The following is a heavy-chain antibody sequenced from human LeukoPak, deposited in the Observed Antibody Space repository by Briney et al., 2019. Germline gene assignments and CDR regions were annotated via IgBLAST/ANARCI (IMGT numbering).Heavy chain of an antibody. CDR2: ISSSGSGGNT. CDR1: GVTLSSYA. D-gene: IGHD5-12*01. Sequence: GGSLRLSCAASGVTLSSYAMSWARQAPGKGLEWVSGISSSGSGGNTYYADSVKGRFTISRDNSKNTLYLQMNSLRAEDTAVYYCAKAPTRGYSGYDWDYYYYGMDVWGRGTTVTVSS. CDR3: AKAPTRGYSGYDWDYYYYGMDV. J-gene: IGHJ6*02. V-gene: IGHV3-23*01.